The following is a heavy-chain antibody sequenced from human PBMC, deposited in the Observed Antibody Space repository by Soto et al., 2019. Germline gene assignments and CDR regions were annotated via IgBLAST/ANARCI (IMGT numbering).Heavy chain of an antibody. CDR3: ASGDYDFWSIGWFDP. J-gene: IGHJ5*02. CDR2: IIPIFGTA. D-gene: IGHD3-3*01. CDR1: GGTFSSYA. Sequence: ASVKVSCKASGGTFSSYAISWVRQAPGQGLEWMGGIIPIFGTANYAQKFQGRVTITADESTSTAYMELSSLRSEDTAVYYCASGDYDFWSIGWFDPWGQGTLVTVSS. V-gene: IGHV1-69*13.